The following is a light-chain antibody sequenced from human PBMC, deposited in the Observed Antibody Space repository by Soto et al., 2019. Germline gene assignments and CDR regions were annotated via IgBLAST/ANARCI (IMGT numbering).Light chain of an antibody. CDR3: QHYTLSSGP. CDR1: QDIVTY. CDR2: DAS. J-gene: IGKJ4*02. V-gene: IGKV1-5*01. Sequence: IHMTQSPSTVSASVGERVTISCRASQDIVTYLAWYQQKPGKAPKLLIFDASTLQSGVSPRFRGSGSGSDFSLTISNLQPDDVGVYFCQHYTLSSGPFGGGTRVET.